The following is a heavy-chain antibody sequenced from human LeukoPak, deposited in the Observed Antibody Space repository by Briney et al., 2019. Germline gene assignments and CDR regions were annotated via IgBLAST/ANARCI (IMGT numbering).Heavy chain of an antibody. Sequence: GASVKVSCKASGYTFTGYYMHWVRQAPGQGLEWMGWMNPNSGNTGYAQKFQGRVTMTRNTSISTAYMELSSLRSEDTAVYYCARRTHQDAFDIWGQGTMVTVSS. D-gene: IGHD3/OR15-3a*01. V-gene: IGHV1-8*02. CDR2: MNPNSGNT. J-gene: IGHJ3*02. CDR3: ARRTHQDAFDI. CDR1: GYTFTGYY.